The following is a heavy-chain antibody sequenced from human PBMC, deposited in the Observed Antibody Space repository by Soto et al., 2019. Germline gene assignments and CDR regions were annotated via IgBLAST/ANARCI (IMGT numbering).Heavy chain of an antibody. CDR3: STIPRNRRRYPFDC. V-gene: IGHV3-49*03. CDR1: GFTFGDYA. Sequence: GGSLRLSCSGSGFTFGDYAMSWFRQTPGKGLESVGFIRSERYGGTADYAASVRGRFTISRDDSKSVAYLQMNSLESDDTGVYYCSTIPRNRRRYPFDCWGQGTLVTVSS. CDR2: IRSERYGGTA. D-gene: IGHD3-16*02. J-gene: IGHJ4*02.